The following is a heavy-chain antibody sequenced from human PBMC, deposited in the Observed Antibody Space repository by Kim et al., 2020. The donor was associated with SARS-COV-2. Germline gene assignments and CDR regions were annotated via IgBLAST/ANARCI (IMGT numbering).Heavy chain of an antibody. CDR3: ARDLGSSTSPYFDL. Sequence: GGSLRLSCVGSGFTFSSYSMHWVRQAPGKGLEWVSSIPISHPYIKYADSVKGRFTISRDNAKNSVYLQMESLRGEDTAVYYCARDLGSSTSPYFDLWGQGTLVTVSS. J-gene: IGHJ4*02. V-gene: IGHV3-21*01. D-gene: IGHD2-2*01. CDR2: IPISHPYI. CDR1: GFTFSSYS.